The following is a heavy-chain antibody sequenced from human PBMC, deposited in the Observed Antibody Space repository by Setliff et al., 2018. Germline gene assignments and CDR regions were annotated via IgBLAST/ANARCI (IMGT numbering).Heavy chain of an antibody. Sequence: ASVKVSCKASGGTFSSYGISWVRQAPGQGLEWMGGTIPVFGTTDYAQKFQGRVTIITDESTNTAYMELSSLRSEDTAVYYCAREGVDARSSTDYRYYMDVWGKGTTVTVSS. V-gene: IGHV1-69*05. CDR3: AREGVDARSSTDYRYYMDV. D-gene: IGHD2-8*01. J-gene: IGHJ6*03. CDR1: GGTFSSYG. CDR2: TIPVFGTT.